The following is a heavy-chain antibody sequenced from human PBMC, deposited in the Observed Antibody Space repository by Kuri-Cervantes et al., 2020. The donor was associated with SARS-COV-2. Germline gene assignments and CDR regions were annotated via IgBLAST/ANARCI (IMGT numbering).Heavy chain of an antibody. D-gene: IGHD3-10*01. CDR3: AEDPGGDSWGDPLWVGIDP. J-gene: IGHJ5*02. CDR1: GFTFSSYA. Sequence: GGSLRLSCAASGFTFSSYAMHWVRQAPGKGLEWVAVISYDGSNKYYADSVKGRFTISRDNSKNTLYLQMNSLRAEDTAVYYCAEDPGGDSWGDPLWVGIDPWGQGTLVTVSS. CDR2: ISYDGSNK. V-gene: IGHV3-30*04.